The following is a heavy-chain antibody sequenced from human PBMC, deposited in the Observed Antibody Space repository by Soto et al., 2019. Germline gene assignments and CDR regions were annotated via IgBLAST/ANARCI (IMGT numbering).Heavy chain of an antibody. V-gene: IGHV1-69*06. Sequence: QLVQSGTVVPRRGSSGEVSWPASGGTFNRPWIALVRQAPGQGLEWMGGIHPTFGTPKYAPKFQGRVTITADKSTNTAYMELSSLRSEDTGVYYCASERSAQYFDFWGQGTLITVSS. CDR1: GGTFNRPW. D-gene: IGHD1-26*01. CDR2: IHPTFGTP. J-gene: IGHJ4*02. CDR3: ASERSAQYFDF.